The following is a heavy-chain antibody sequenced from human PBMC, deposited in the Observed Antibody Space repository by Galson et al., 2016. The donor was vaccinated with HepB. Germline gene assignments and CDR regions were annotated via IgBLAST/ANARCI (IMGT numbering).Heavy chain of an antibody. CDR1: GGPFSDYY. J-gene: IGHJ6*02. CDR2: INDIGTI. CDR3: ALFWSGSDV. Sequence: SETLSLTCGVNGGPFSDYYWNWIRQSPGKGLEWIVEINDIGTIRYNPSLKSRATASVASSKKEISLRVTSVTAADGGVYYCALFWSGSDVWGQGTAVTVSS. D-gene: IGHD3-3*01. V-gene: IGHV4-34*01.